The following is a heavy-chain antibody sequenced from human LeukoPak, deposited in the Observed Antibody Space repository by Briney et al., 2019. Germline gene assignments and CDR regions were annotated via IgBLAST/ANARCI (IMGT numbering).Heavy chain of an antibody. D-gene: IGHD4-17*01. J-gene: IGHJ2*01. V-gene: IGHV4-39*01. Sequence: SETLSLTCTVSGGSISSSSYYWGWIRQPPGKGLEWIGGIYYSGSTYYNPSLKSRVTISVDTSKNQFSLKLSSVTAADTAVYYCATNDYGDYWYFDLWGRGTLVTVSS. CDR1: GGSISSSSYY. CDR2: IYYSGST. CDR3: ATNDYGDYWYFDL.